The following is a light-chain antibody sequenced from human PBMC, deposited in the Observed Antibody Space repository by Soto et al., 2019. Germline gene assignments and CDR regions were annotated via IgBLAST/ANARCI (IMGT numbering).Light chain of an antibody. V-gene: IGLV2-14*03. J-gene: IGLJ1*01. CDR3: SSCTSSNTFV. Sequence: QSVLTQPASVSGSPGQSITISCTGTSIDVGSHNCASWYQQHPVKAPRLMIYDVSNRPSGVSYRFSGSKSGNTASLTISGLQAEDEADYYSSSCTSSNTFVFGTG. CDR1: SIDVGSHNC. CDR2: DVS.